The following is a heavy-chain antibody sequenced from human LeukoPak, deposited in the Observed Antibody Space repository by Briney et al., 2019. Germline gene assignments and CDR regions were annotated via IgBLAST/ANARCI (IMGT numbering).Heavy chain of an antibody. V-gene: IGHV3-74*01. Sequence: GGSLRLSCAASGFTFSSYWMLWVRQIPGKGLLWVSRIKNDRSTTTYADSVKGRFTISRDNAKNMLYLQMNSLRPEDTAVYYCAREGAAMAPRYFDHWGQGTLVTVSS. CDR3: AREGAAMAPRYFDH. CDR1: GFTFSSYW. CDR2: IKNDRSTT. D-gene: IGHD5-18*01. J-gene: IGHJ4*02.